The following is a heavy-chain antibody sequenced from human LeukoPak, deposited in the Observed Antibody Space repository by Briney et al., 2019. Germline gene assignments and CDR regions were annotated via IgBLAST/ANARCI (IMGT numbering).Heavy chain of an antibody. CDR2: ISWNSGST. D-gene: IGHD6-19*01. J-gene: IGHJ4*02. Sequence: GGSLRLSCAASGFTFDDYAMHWVRQAPGKGLEWVSGISWNSGSTYYADSVKGRFTISRDNSKNTLYLQMNSLRAEDTAVYYCAKANRGRYSSGWYFDYWGQGTLVTVSS. V-gene: IGHV3-23*01. CDR1: GFTFDDYA. CDR3: AKANRGRYSSGWYFDY.